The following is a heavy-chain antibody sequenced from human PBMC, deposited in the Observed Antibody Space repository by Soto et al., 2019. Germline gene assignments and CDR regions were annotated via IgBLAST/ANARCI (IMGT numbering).Heavy chain of an antibody. Sequence: SETLSLTCTVSGGSISSGGYYWSWIRQHPGKGLEWIGYIYYSGSTYYNPSLKSRVTISVDTSKNQFSLKLSSVTAADTAVYYCACRDGYNRNVFDCWGQGTLVTVSS. CDR2: IYYSGST. J-gene: IGHJ4*02. V-gene: IGHV4-31*03. CDR3: ACRDGYNRNVFDC. CDR1: GGSISSGGYY. D-gene: IGHD5-12*01.